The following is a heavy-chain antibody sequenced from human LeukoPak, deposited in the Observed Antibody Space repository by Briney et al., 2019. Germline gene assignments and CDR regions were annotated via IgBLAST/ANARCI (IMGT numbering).Heavy chain of an antibody. J-gene: IGHJ4*02. CDR3: VRGSTYYDSSGQVPFDY. CDR1: GFTFSSYS. Sequence: GGSLRLSCAASGFTFSSYSMNWVRQAPGKGLEWGSYISGSSSTIYYADSVKGRFTISRDNGKNTLYLQMSSLRAEDTAVYYCVRGSTYYDSSGQVPFDYWGQGTLVTVSS. D-gene: IGHD3-22*01. CDR2: ISGSSSTI. V-gene: IGHV3-48*01.